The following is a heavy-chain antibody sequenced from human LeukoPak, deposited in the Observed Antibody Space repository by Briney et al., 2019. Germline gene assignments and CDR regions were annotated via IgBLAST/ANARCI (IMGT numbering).Heavy chain of an antibody. Sequence: ASVKVSCKASGYTFTGYYMHWVRQAPGQGLEWMGWINPNSGGTNYAQKFQGRVTITRDTSISTAYMELSRLRSDDTAVYYCAGGGGSAAAGHNYYYYYMDVWGKGTTVTISS. V-gene: IGHV1-2*02. CDR1: GYTFTGYY. D-gene: IGHD6-13*01. J-gene: IGHJ6*03. CDR3: AGGGGSAAAGHNYYYYYMDV. CDR2: INPNSGGT.